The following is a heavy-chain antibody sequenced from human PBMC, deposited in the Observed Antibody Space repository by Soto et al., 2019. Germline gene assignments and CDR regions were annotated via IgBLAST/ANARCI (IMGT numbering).Heavy chain of an antibody. Sequence: SETLSLTCTVSRASVSDLWDYWTWIRQHPGKDLEWIGYIDDRGSTSYNPSLKSRVTISVDRSKNQFSLKLSSVTAADTAVYYCAGVRGPYCGGECYPPTPNWFDPWGQGTLVTVSS. D-gene: IGHD2-21*01. CDR2: IDDRGST. J-gene: IGHJ5*02. CDR1: RASVSDLWDY. CDR3: AGVRGPYCGGECYPPTPNWFDP. V-gene: IGHV4-30-2*01.